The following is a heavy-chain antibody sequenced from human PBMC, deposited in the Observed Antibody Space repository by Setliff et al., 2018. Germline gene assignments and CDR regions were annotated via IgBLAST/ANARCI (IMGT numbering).Heavy chain of an antibody. CDR2: IYYSGST. D-gene: IGHD3-3*01. J-gene: IGHJ6*02. V-gene: IGHV4-39*07. CDR1: GGSISSSSYY. Sequence: NPSETLSLTCTVSGGSISSSSYYWGWIRQPPGKGLEWIGSIYYSGSTYYNPSLKSRVTISVDTSKNQFSLKLSSVTAADTAVYYCAREKGDPNYNFWSGYYPYYYYGMDVWGQGTTVTVSS. CDR3: AREKGDPNYNFWSGYYPYYYYGMDV.